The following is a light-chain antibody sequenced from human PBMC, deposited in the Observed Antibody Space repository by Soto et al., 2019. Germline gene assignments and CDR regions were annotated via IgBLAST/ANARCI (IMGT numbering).Light chain of an antibody. V-gene: IGKV1-39*01. CDR1: QSISSY. CDR3: KQSYSTL. J-gene: IGKJ3*01. CDR2: AAS. Sequence: DIQMTQSPSSLSASVGDRVTITCRASQSISSYLNWYQQKPGKAPKLLIYAASSLQSGVPSRFSGSGSGTDFTLTISSLQPEDFATYYCKQSYSTLLGPGTKVDIK.